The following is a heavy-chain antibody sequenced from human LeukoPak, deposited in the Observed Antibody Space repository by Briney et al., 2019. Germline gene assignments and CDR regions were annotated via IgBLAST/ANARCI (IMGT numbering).Heavy chain of an antibody. V-gene: IGHV3-21*01. D-gene: IGHD4/OR15-4a*01. CDR1: GFTFSSST. CDR2: ISSSSDYI. J-gene: IGHJ5*02. CDR3: VRMPNSANFPNWFDP. Sequence: PGGSLRLXCAASGFTFSSSTMNWVRQAPGKALEWVSSISSSSDYIYYADSVKGRFTISRDNAKNSLYLQMNSLRDEDTALYYCVRMPNSANFPNWFDPLGQGTLVTVSS.